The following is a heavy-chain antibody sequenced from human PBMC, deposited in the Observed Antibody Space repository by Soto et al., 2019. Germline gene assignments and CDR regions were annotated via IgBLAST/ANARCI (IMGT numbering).Heavy chain of an antibody. CDR1: GGTFSSYT. CDR3: ARAGYDYVWGSYRYEFDY. D-gene: IGHD3-16*02. V-gene: IGHV1-69*02. Sequence: QVQLVQSGAEVKKPGSSVKVSCKASGGTFSSYTISWVRQAPGQGLEWMGRIIPILGIANYAQKFQGRVKITADKSTSTAYMGPSSLGSEDTAVYYCARAGYDYVWGSYRYEFDYWGQGTLVTVSS. J-gene: IGHJ4*02. CDR2: IIPILGIA.